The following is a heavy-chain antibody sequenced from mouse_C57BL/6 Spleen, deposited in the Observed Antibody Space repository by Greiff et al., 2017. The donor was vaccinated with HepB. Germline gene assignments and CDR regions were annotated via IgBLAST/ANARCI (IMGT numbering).Heavy chain of an antibody. CDR2: IDPSDSET. Sequence: QVQLQQPGAELVRPGSSVKLSCKASGYTFTSYWMHWVKQRPIQGLEWIGNIDPSDSETHYNQKFKDKATLTVDKSSSTAYMQLSSLTSEDSAVYYCAREGLRRGDCYAMDYWGQGTSVTVSS. CDR3: AREGLRRGDCYAMDY. J-gene: IGHJ4*01. CDR1: GYTFTSYW. V-gene: IGHV1-52*01. D-gene: IGHD2-4*01.